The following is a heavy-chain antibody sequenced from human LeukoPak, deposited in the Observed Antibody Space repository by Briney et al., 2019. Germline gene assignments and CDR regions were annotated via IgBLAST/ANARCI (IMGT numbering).Heavy chain of an antibody. CDR3: AKDHADIVVVPAATDY. Sequence: HPGGSLRLSCAASGFTFSSYAMSWVRQAPGKGLEWVSAISGSGGSTYYADSVKGRFTISRDNSKNTLYLQMNSPRAEDTAVYYCAKDHADIVVVPAATDYWGQGTLVTVSS. CDR1: GFTFSSYA. D-gene: IGHD2-2*01. CDR2: ISGSGGST. J-gene: IGHJ4*02. V-gene: IGHV3-23*01.